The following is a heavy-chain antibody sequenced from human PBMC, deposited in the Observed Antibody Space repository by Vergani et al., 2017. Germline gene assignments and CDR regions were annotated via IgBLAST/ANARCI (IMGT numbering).Heavy chain of an antibody. Sequence: QVQLQQWGGGLLKPSETLSLTCAVYGGSFSGYYWSWISQPPGKGLEWIGEINNSGSTNYNPSLKSRVTISVDTSKKQFSLKLSSVTAADTAVYYCARDSSGLYYMDFWGKGTTVTVSS. CDR3: ARDSSGLYYMDF. CDR2: INNSGST. J-gene: IGHJ6*03. CDR1: GGSFSGYY. V-gene: IGHV4-34*01. D-gene: IGHD6-19*01.